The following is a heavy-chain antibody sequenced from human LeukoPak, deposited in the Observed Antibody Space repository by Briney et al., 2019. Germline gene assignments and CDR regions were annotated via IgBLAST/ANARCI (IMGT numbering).Heavy chain of an antibody. CDR2: ISGSGGST. Sequence: LSLTCTVSGGSISSGDYYWSWIRQAPGKGLEWVSAISGSGGSTYYADSVKGRFTISRDSSKNTLYLQMNSLRAEDTAVYYCAKDREGYFDYWGQGTLVTVSS. J-gene: IGHJ4*02. D-gene: IGHD1-26*01. CDR3: AKDREGYFDY. V-gene: IGHV3-23*01. CDR1: GGSISSGDYY.